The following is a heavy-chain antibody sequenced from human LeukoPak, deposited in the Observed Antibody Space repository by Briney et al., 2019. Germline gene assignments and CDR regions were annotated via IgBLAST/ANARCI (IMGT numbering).Heavy chain of an antibody. CDR3: AREDGSAGRYCFDI. CDR1: GLTFRSYR. Sequence: PGGSLRLSCEASGLTFRSYRMIWVRHPPGKGLVWVSRTNSDGTTTTYADSVKSRFATSRDNTTNTLYLQMNSLRAEDTAVYYCAREDGSAGRYCFDIWGQGTMVTVSS. CDR2: TNSDGTTT. V-gene: IGHV3-74*01. J-gene: IGHJ3*02. D-gene: IGHD1-1*01.